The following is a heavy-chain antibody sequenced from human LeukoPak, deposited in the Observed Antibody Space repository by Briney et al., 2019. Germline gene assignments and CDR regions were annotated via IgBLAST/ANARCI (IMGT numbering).Heavy chain of an antibody. CDR1: GYTLTELS. CDR2: FDPEDGET. V-gene: IGHV1-24*01. Sequence: WASMKVSCKVSGYTLTELSMHWVRQAPGKGLEWMGGFDPEDGETIYAQKFQGRVTMTEDTSTDTAYMELSSLRSEDTAVYYCATGGGAMVTSWFDPWGQGTLVTVSS. CDR3: ATGGGAMVTSWFDP. D-gene: IGHD5-18*01. J-gene: IGHJ5*02.